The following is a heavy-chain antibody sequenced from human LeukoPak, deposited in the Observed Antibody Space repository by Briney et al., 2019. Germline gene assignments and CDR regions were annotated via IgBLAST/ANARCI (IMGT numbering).Heavy chain of an antibody. Sequence: SETLSLTCAVYGGSFSGYYWSWIRQPPGKGLEWIGEINHSGSTNYNPPLKSRVTISVDTSKNQFSLKLSSVTAADTAVYYCARGRLGYYPLYYFDYWGQGTLVTVSS. CDR1: GGSFSGYY. V-gene: IGHV4-34*01. D-gene: IGHD3-3*01. CDR3: ARGRLGYYPLYYFDY. J-gene: IGHJ4*02. CDR2: INHSGST.